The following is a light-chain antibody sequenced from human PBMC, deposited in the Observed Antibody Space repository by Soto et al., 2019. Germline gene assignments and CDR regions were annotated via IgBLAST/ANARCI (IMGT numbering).Light chain of an antibody. CDR3: QQSYNGPFT. CDR2: SAS. J-gene: IGKJ3*01. Sequence: DIQMTQSPSSPSASVGDRATVTCRAGQSISRYLNWYQQRPGKAPKLLIYSASTLQTGVPSRFSGSGSGADFTLTISSLQPEDFATYYCQQSYNGPFTFGPGTKVDIK. CDR1: QSISRY. V-gene: IGKV1-39*01.